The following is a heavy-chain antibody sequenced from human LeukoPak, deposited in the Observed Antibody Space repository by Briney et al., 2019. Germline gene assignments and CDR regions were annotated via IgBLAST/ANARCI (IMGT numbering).Heavy chain of an antibody. J-gene: IGHJ6*03. V-gene: IGHV1-69*05. CDR1: GGTFSSYA. CDR2: IKPIFGTA. CDR3: ARSVVVPAAGVGYYMDV. Sequence: ASVKVSCKSSGGTFSSYAISWVRQPPAQGLEWMGVIKPIFGTANYAKKFQGRVTITTDESTSTAYMELSSLRSEDTAVYYCARSVVVPAAGVGYYMDVWGKGTTVTVSS. D-gene: IGHD2-2*01.